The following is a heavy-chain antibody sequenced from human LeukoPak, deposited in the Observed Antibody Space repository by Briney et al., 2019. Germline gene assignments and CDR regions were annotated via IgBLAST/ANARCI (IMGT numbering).Heavy chain of an antibody. CDR3: ARGVHPSP. CDR1: GGSISNYY. V-gene: IGHV4-59*01. Sequence: SETLSLTCTVSGGSISNYYWSWIRQPPGKGLEWIGYIYYSGSSNYNPSLKSRVTISVDTSKNQFSLKLSSVTAADTAVYYCARGVHPSPWGQGTLVTVSS. J-gene: IGHJ5*02. CDR2: IYYSGSS.